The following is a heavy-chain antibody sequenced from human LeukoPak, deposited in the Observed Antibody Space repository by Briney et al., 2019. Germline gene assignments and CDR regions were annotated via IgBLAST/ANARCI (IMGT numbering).Heavy chain of an antibody. CDR3: AVAAAARPHFDY. CDR1: GGSISSYY. V-gene: IGHV4-59*01. Sequence: PSETLSLTCTVSGGSISSYYWSWIRQPPGKGLEWIGYIYYSGSTNYNPSLKSRVTISVDTSKNQFSLKLSSVTAADTAVYYCAVAAAARPHFDYWGQGTLVTVSS. D-gene: IGHD6-13*01. CDR2: IYYSGST. J-gene: IGHJ4*02.